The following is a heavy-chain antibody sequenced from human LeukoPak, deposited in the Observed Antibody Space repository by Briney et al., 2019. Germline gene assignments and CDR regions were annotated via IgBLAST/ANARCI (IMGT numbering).Heavy chain of an antibody. CDR3: ARFLARTRHFHFYYYMDV. V-gene: IGHV4-39*01. CDR1: GGSISSSSYY. CDR2: IYYSGST. J-gene: IGHJ6*03. Sequence: TSETLSLTCTVSGGSISSSSYYWGWIRQPPGKGLEWIGSIYYSGSTYYNPSLKSRVTISVDTSKNQFSLKLSSVTAADTAVYYCARFLARTRHFHFYYYMDVWGKGTTVTISS. D-gene: IGHD3-3*01.